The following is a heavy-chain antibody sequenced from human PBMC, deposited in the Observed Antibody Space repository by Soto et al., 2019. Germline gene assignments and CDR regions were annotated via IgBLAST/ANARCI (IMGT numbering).Heavy chain of an antibody. V-gene: IGHV4-59*01. CDR1: GGSISSYY. CDR3: ARVVFVGSFDY. D-gene: IGHD1-26*01. J-gene: IGHJ4*02. CDR2: IYYSGST. Sequence: SETLSLTCTVSGGSISSYYWSWIRQPPGKGLEWIGYIYYSGSTNYNPSLKSRVTITRDTSASTAYMELSSLRSEDTAVYYCARVVFVGSFDYWGQGTLVTVSS.